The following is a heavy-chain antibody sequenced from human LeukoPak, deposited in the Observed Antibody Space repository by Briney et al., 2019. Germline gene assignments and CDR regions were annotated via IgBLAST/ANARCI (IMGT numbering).Heavy chain of an antibody. V-gene: IGHV3-23*01. J-gene: IGHJ5*02. CDR3: AKDPGRYCSGGSCGYNWFDP. CDR1: GFTFSSYS. D-gene: IGHD2-15*01. CDR2: ISGSGGST. Sequence: GGSLRLSCAASGFTFSSYSMNWVRQAPGKGLEWVSAISGSGGSTYYADSVKGRFTISRDNSKNTLYLQMNSLRAEDTAVYYCAKDPGRYCSGGSCGYNWFDPWGQGTLVTVSS.